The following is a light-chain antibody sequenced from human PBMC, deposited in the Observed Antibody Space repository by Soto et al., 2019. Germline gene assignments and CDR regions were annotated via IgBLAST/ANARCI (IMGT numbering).Light chain of an antibody. CDR1: QGISNY. Sequence: DIKMTQSPSSLSASVGDRVTITCRASQGISNYLAWYQQKPGKVPNLLIYTASTLQSGVPSRFSGSGSGTDFTLPISSLQPEDVATYCCQNYNWALLITFGPGTKVDIK. CDR2: TAS. CDR3: QNYNWALLIT. V-gene: IGKV1-27*01. J-gene: IGKJ3*01.